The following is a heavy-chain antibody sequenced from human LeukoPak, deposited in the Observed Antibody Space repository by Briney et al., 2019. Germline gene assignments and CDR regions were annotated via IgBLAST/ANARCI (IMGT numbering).Heavy chain of an antibody. CDR2: IKPDGSET. J-gene: IGHJ4*01. CDR1: GFTFSKYW. D-gene: IGHD1-7*01. V-gene: IGHV3-74*01. CDR3: VRDGMGTIPYDL. Sequence: GGSLRLSCAGSGFTFSKYWMNWVRQAPGKGLVWVSHIKPDGSETSHADSVKGRFIGSRDNAKNTLFLQISSLKDEDTAVYYCVRDGMGTIPYDLWGKGTLVTVSS.